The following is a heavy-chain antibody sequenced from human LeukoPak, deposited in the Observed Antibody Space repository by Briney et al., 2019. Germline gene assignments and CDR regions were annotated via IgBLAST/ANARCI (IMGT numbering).Heavy chain of an antibody. Sequence: GGSLRLSCAASGFIFSNSGMHWVRQAPGKGLEWVAVIWYDGSNKYYADSVKGRFTISRDNSKNTLFLQMNSLRAEDTAICYCARESDYGDRTFDYWGQGTLVTVSS. CDR2: IWYDGSNK. CDR3: ARESDYGDRTFDY. D-gene: IGHD4-17*01. V-gene: IGHV3-33*01. CDR1: GFIFSNSG. J-gene: IGHJ4*02.